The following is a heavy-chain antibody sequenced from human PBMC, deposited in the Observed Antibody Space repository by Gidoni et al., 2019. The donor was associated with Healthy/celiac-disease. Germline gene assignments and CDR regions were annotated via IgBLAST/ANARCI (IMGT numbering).Heavy chain of an antibody. CDR1: GFTFSSYR. D-gene: IGHD4-17*01. V-gene: IGHV3-21*01. Sequence: EVQLVESGGGLVKPGGSLRLSCAASGFTFSSYRMNWVRQAPGKGLEWVSSISSSSSYIYYADSVKGRFTISRDNAKNSLYLQMNSLRAEDTAVYYCARDRPYFGALYYYYGMDVWGQGTTVTVSS. CDR3: ARDRPYFGALYYYYGMDV. J-gene: IGHJ6*02. CDR2: ISSSSSYI.